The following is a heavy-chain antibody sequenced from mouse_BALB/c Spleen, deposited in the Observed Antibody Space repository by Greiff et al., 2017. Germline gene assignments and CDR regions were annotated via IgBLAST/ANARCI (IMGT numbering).Heavy chain of an antibody. CDR2: ISSGGST. CDR3: ARGYGNYFDY. Sequence: EVNLVESGGGLVKPGGSLKLSCAASGFTFSSYAMSWVRQTPEKRLEWVASISSGGSTYYPDSVKGRFTISRDNARNILYLQMSSLRSEDTAMYYCARGYGNYFDYWGQGTTLTVSS. V-gene: IGHV5-6-5*01. J-gene: IGHJ2*01. D-gene: IGHD2-1*01. CDR1: GFTFSSYA.